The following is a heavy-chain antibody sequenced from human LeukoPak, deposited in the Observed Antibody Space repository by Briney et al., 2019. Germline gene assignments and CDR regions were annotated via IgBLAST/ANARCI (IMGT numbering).Heavy chain of an antibody. J-gene: IGHJ5*02. CDR2: ISSSSSYI. Sequence: PGGSLRLSCAASGFTLSSYSMNWVRQAPGKGLEWVSSISSSSSYIYYADSVKGRFTISRDNAKNSLYLQMNSLRAEDTAVYYCARSPIAAAGPVSLLDWFDPWGQGTLVTVSS. CDR3: ARSPIAAAGPVSLLDWFDP. D-gene: IGHD6-13*01. CDR1: GFTLSSYS. V-gene: IGHV3-21*01.